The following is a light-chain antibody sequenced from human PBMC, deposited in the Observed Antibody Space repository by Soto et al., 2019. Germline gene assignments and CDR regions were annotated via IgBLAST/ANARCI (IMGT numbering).Light chain of an antibody. CDR2: GAF. J-gene: IGKJ1*01. Sequence: DIVMTQSPATLSVSPGERATLSCRASQSVSGNLAWYQQKPGQAPRLLIYGAFTRATGIPARFSGSGSGTDFTLTISSLQSEDFAVYYCQQYNNWPPTFGQGTKVEIK. CDR1: QSVSGN. V-gene: IGKV3-15*01. CDR3: QQYNNWPPT.